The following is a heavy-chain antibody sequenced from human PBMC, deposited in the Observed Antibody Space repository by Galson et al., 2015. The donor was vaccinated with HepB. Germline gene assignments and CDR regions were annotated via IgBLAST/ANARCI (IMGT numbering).Heavy chain of an antibody. Sequence: SETLSLTCTVSSGSISSSSYYWGWIRQPPGKGLEWIGSIYYSGSTYYNPSLKSRVTISVDTSKNQFSLKLSSATAADTAVYYCARHGGYSYGYDYWGQGTLVTVSS. CDR3: ARHGGYSYGYDY. J-gene: IGHJ4*02. D-gene: IGHD5-18*01. CDR1: SGSISSSSYY. V-gene: IGHV4-39*01. CDR2: IYYSGST.